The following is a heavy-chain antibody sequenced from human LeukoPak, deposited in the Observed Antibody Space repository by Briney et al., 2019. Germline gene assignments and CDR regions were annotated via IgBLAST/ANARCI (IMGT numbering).Heavy chain of an antibody. D-gene: IGHD3-16*01. CDR2: ISTYDGNT. V-gene: IGHV1-18*01. Sequence: GASVMVSCKASGYTFTTYGINWVRRAPGQGLEWMGWISTYDGNTNYAQKLRGRVSMIRDTSTSTAYLELRSLRSDDTAVYYCARDQPRRGPGGHDYWGQGTLVTVSS. CDR1: GYTFTTYG. J-gene: IGHJ4*02. CDR3: ARDQPRRGPGGHDY.